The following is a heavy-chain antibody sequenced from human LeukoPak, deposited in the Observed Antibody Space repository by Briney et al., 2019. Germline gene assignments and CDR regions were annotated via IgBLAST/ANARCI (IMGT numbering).Heavy chain of an antibody. D-gene: IGHD6-13*01. J-gene: IGHJ5*02. CDR2: IYYSGST. V-gene: IGHV4-59*01. Sequence: PSETLSLTCTVSGGSISSYYWSWIRQPPGKGLEWIGYIYYSGSTNYNPSLKSRVTISVDTSKNQHSLKLSSVTAADTAVYYCARAGSSWYAWGNNWFDPWGQGTLVTVSS. CDR1: GGSISSYY. CDR3: ARAGSSWYAWGNNWFDP.